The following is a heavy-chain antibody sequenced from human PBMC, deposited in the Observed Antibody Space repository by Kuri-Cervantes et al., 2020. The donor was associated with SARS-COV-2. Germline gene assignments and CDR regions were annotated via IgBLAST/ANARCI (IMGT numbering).Heavy chain of an antibody. J-gene: IGHJ3*02. D-gene: IGHD3-22*01. V-gene: IGHV1-18*01. Sequence: ASVKVSFKASGYTFSTYDINWVRQASGQGLEWMGWISAYNGNTNYAQKLQGRVTMTTDTSTSTAYMELRSLRSDDTAVYYCAREVKSMIVVARGDAFDIWGQGTMVTVSS. CDR2: ISAYNGNT. CDR3: AREVKSMIVVARGDAFDI. CDR1: GYTFSTYD.